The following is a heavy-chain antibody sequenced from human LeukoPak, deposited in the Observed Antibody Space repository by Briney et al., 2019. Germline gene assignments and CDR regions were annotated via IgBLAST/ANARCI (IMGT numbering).Heavy chain of an antibody. J-gene: IGHJ4*02. Sequence: GGSLRLSCAASGFTFSSYAMHWVRQAPGKGLEWVAVIWYDGSNKYYADSVKGRFTISRDNSKNTLYLQMNSLRAEDTAVYYCATSGSYYRFEYWGQGTLVTVSS. D-gene: IGHD1-26*01. CDR1: GFTFSSYA. V-gene: IGHV3-33*08. CDR2: IWYDGSNK. CDR3: ATSGSYYRFEY.